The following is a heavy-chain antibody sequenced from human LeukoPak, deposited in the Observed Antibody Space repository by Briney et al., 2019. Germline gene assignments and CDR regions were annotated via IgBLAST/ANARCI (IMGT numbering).Heavy chain of an antibody. CDR1: GFTFSSYA. Sequence: GGSLRLSCAASGFTFSSYAMHWVRQAPGKGLEYVSAISSNGGSTYYANSVKGRFTISRDDSKNTLYLQMGGLRAEDMAVYYCARGFGYSSNWDEFDNWGQGTQVTVSS. V-gene: IGHV3-64*01. J-gene: IGHJ4*02. D-gene: IGHD6-13*01. CDR3: ARGFGYSSNWDEFDN. CDR2: ISSNGGST.